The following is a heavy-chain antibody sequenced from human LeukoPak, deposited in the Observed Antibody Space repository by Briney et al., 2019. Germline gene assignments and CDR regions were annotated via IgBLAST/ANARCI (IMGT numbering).Heavy chain of an antibody. V-gene: IGHV3-21*01. J-gene: IGHJ4*02. CDR2: ISSSSSYI. Sequence: GGSLRLSCAASGFTFSSYSMNWVRQAPGKGLEWVSSISSSSSYIYYADSVKGRFTISRDNAKNSLYLQMNSLRAEDTAVYYCALIVVVPAANGGMDKTKTNDYWGQGTLVTVSS. D-gene: IGHD2-2*01. CDR3: ALIVVVPAANGGMDKTKTNDY. CDR1: GFTFSSYS.